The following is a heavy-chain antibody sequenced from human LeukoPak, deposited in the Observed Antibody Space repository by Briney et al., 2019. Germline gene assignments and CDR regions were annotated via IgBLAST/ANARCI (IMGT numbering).Heavy chain of an antibody. CDR3: ARDGSNFDPFDY. CDR2: ISSSSSYI. Sequence: GGSLRLSCAASRFTFSSYSMNWVRQAPGKGLEWVSSISSSSSYIYYADSVEGRFTISRDNAKNSLYLQMNSLRAEDTAVYYCARDGSNFDPFDYWGQGTLVTVSS. V-gene: IGHV3-21*01. CDR1: RFTFSSYS. J-gene: IGHJ4*02. D-gene: IGHD4-11*01.